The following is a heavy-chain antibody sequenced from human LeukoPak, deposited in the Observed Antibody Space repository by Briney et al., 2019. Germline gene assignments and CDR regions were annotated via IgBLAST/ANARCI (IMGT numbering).Heavy chain of an antibody. CDR1: RGTFSSYA. CDR2: IIPIFGTA. J-gene: IGHJ4*02. CDR3: ARDVYSYGYYFDY. V-gene: IGHV1-69*01. D-gene: IGHD5-18*01. Sequence: GAGVKGSCKVSRGTFSSYAISWVRQAPAQGLEWMGWIIPIFGTANYAQKFQGRVTITADESTSPAYMELSSLRSEDTAVYYCARDVYSYGYYFDYWGQGTLVTVSS.